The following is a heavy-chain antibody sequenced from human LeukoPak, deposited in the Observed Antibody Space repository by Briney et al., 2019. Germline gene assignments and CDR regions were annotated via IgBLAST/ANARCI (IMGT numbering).Heavy chain of an antibody. CDR2: IYYSGST. Sequence: GSLRLSCAASGFTFSDYYMSWIRQPPGKGLEWIGSIYYSGSTYYNPSLKSRVTISVDTSKNQFSLKLSSVTAADTAVYYCAREGNQWGATPSRFDYWGQGTLVTVSS. D-gene: IGHD1-26*01. J-gene: IGHJ4*02. CDR1: GFTFSDYY. V-gene: IGHV4-38-2*02. CDR3: AREGNQWGATPSRFDY.